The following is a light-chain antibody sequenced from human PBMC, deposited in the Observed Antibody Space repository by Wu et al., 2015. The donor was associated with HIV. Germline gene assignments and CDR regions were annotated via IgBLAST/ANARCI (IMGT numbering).Light chain of an antibody. V-gene: IGKV1-13*02. CDR1: QGISSA. J-gene: IGKJ5*01. CDR2: DAS. CDR3: QQFNSFPLT. Sequence: AIQLTQSPSSLSASVGDRVTITCRAGQGISSALAWYQQRPGKSPKLLIYDASSLESGVPSRFSGSGSGTDFTLTISSLQPEDFASYYCQQFNSFPLTFGQGTRLEIK.